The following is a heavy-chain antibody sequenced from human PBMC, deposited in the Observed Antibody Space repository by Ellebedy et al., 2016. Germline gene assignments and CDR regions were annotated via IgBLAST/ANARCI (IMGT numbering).Heavy chain of an antibody. CDR2: INTGSVT. CDR3: VRDRKVEGFDI. CDR1: GFTFSSYG. Sequence: GGSLRLXXAASGFTFSSYGMSWVRQAPGKGLEWVSFINTGSVTYYADSVEGRFTVSRDNAKNSLYLQMNSLRDEDTAVYYCVRDRKVEGFDIWGQGTMVTVSS. D-gene: IGHD1-1*01. J-gene: IGHJ3*02. V-gene: IGHV3-48*02.